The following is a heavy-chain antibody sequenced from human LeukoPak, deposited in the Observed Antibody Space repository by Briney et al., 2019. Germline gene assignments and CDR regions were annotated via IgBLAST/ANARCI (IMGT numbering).Heavy chain of an antibody. CDR3: SRVYRWLHPNDAFDM. CDR2: ITPDSGGT. Sequence: GASVKVSCKASGYTFTGYYMHWVRQAPGQAREWMGWITPDSGGTNYTQKFPARITMTSDTSISTAYMELSRLRSNGTAVYYCSRVYRWLHPNDAFDMGRGGPVVTVS. CDR1: GYTFTGYY. D-gene: IGHD5-12*01. J-gene: IGHJ3*02. V-gene: IGHV1-2*02.